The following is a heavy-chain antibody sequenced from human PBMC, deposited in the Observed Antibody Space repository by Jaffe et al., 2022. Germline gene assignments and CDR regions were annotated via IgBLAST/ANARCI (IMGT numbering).Heavy chain of an antibody. CDR2: IIPIFGTA. V-gene: IGHV1-69*05. D-gene: IGHD2-15*01. Sequence: QVQLVQSGAEVKKPGSSVKVSCKASGGTFSSYAISWVRQAPGQGLEWMGGIIPIFGTANYAQKFQGRVTITTDESTSTAYMELSSLRSEDTAVYYCARDGGGYCSGGSCYSPYNWFDPWGQGTLVTVSS. J-gene: IGHJ5*02. CDR1: GGTFSSYA. CDR3: ARDGGGYCSGGSCYSPYNWFDP.